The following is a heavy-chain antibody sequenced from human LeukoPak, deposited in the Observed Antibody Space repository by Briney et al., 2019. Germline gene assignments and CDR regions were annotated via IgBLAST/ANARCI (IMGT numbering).Heavy chain of an antibody. CDR3: VKHSGGVYGNSDS. D-gene: IGHD1-1*01. Sequence: GGSLRLSCAASGFTFSNYWMHWVRQAPGKGLVWVSHIYKDGSNPNYADSVKGRFTISRDNAKNTLYLQMNSLSAEDTAIYYCVKHSGGVYGNSDSWGQGILVTVSS. CDR2: IYKDGSNP. CDR1: GFTFSNYW. J-gene: IGHJ4*02. V-gene: IGHV3-74*01.